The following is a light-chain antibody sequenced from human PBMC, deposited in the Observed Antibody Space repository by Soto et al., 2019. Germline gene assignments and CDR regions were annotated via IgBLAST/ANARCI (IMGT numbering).Light chain of an antibody. J-gene: IGKJ5*01. CDR2: AAS. CDR1: ESISRH. V-gene: IGKV1-39*01. CDR3: QRSYTTLSIS. Sequence: DIQMTQSPSSLSASVGDRVTITCRASESISRHLNWYQQKPGKAPKLLIYAASSLQNRVPSRFRGGGSGTDFTLTISNLQPEDFATYYCQRSYTTLSISFGQGTRLEIK.